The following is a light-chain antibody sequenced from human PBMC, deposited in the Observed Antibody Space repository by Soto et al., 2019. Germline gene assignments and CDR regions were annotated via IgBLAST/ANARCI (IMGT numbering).Light chain of an antibody. Sequence: DIQMTQSPSTLSASVGDRVTITCRASQSSSSWLAWYQQKPGKAPKLLIYKASSLEGGVPSRVSGSGSGTEFALTISSLQADDFSTHCYQYKSYPTFGQGTKVDIK. J-gene: IGKJ1*01. CDR2: KAS. V-gene: IGKV1-5*03. CDR1: QSSSSW. CDR3: YQYKSYPT.